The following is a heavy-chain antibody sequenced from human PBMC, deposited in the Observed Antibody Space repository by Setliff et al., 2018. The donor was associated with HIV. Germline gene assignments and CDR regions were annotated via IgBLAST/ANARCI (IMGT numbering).Heavy chain of an antibody. CDR1: GGSFSGYY. Sequence: PSETLSLTCAVYGGSFSGYYWSWVRQPPGKGLEWIGYIYNSGYSNSKPSLKSRVTMSLDTSKNQFSLELTSVTAADTAVYFCARGDGYRSNDAYNDTGMDVWGQGITVTVSS. CDR3: ARGDGYRSNDAYNDTGMDV. J-gene: IGHJ6*02. D-gene: IGHD5-12*01. V-gene: IGHV4-34*11. CDR2: IYNSGYS.